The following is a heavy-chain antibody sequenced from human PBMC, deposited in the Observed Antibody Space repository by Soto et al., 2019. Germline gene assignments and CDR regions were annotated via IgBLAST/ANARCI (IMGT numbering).Heavy chain of an antibody. CDR3: AKYLDYGDYHFDY. Sequence: LRLSCAASGFTFSSYAMSWVRQAPGKGLEWVSAISGSGGSTYYADSVKGRFTISRDNSKNTLYLQMNSLRAEDTAVYYCAKYLDYGDYHFDYWGQGTLVTVSS. CDR1: GFTFSSYA. D-gene: IGHD4-17*01. V-gene: IGHV3-23*01. CDR2: ISGSGGST. J-gene: IGHJ4*02.